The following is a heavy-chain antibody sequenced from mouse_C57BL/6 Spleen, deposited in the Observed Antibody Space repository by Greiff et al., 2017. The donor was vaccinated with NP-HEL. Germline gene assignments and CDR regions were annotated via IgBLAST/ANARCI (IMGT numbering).Heavy chain of an antibody. CDR1: GYTFTDYY. CDR2: IHPYNGGT. J-gene: IGHJ4*01. D-gene: IGHD3-2*02. CDR3: ARDSSGYHYYDAMDY. Sequence: EVQLQQSGPVLVKPGASVKMSCKASGYTFTDYYMNWVKQSHGKSLEWIGVIHPYNGGTSYNQKFKGKATLTVDKSSSTAYMELNSLTSEDSAVYDCARDSSGYHYYDAMDYWGQGTSVTVSA. V-gene: IGHV1-19*01.